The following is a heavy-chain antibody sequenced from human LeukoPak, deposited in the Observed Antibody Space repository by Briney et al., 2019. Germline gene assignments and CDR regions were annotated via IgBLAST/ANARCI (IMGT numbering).Heavy chain of an antibody. CDR3: ARNENSGWGYFDY. D-gene: IGHD5-12*01. V-gene: IGHV3-23*01. Sequence: GGSLRLSCAASRFTFNSYAMSWVRQAPGKGLEWVSVIGGSNGITFYVGSVKGRFTISRDNSKGTLYLQMNSLRAEDTAVYYCARNENSGWGYFDYWGQGTLVTVSS. CDR1: RFTFNSYA. J-gene: IGHJ4*02. CDR2: IGGSNGIT.